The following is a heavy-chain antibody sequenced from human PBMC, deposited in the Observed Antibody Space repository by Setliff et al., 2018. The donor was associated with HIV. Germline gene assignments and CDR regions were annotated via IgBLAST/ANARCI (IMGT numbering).Heavy chain of an antibody. CDR2: ISASATYK. V-gene: IGHV3-21*01. CDR1: GFTVSNYS. J-gene: IGHJ5*02. Sequence: GGSMRLSCAASGFTVSNYSMNRVRQTPGKGLEWVSSISASATYKYYADSVKGRFTISRDNAENSLYLQMNSLRAEDTAVYYCARDNGRYFDRGWFDPWGQGALVTVSS. CDR3: ARDNGRYFDRGWFDP. D-gene: IGHD3-9*01.